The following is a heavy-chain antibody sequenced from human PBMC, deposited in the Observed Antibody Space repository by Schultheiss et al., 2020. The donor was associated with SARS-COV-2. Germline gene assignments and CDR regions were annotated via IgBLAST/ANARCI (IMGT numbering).Heavy chain of an antibody. V-gene: IGHV5-10-1*01. Sequence: GGSLRLSCKASGDTFTNNWIAWVRQMPGKGLEYMGKIDPSDSHTKYSPSFQGHVTISVDKSISTAYLQWSSLKASDTAMYYCARRFYDSSGYTFDYWGQGTLVTVSS. CDR3: ARRFYDSSGYTFDY. CDR1: GDTFTNNW. J-gene: IGHJ4*02. CDR2: IDPSDSHT. D-gene: IGHD3-22*01.